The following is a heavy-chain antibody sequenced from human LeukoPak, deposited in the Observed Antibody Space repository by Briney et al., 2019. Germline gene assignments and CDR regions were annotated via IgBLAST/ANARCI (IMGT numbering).Heavy chain of an antibody. CDR2: ITSDGSST. V-gene: IGHV3-74*01. D-gene: IGHD2-2*01. Sequence: GGSLRLSCAASGFTFSSYWMHWVRQAPGKGLVWVSRITSDGSSTSYADSVKGRFTMSRDSAKNTLYLQINSLRAEDTAVYYCARGQSTNFDYWGLGTLVTVSS. J-gene: IGHJ4*02. CDR3: ARGQSTNFDY. CDR1: GFTFSSYW.